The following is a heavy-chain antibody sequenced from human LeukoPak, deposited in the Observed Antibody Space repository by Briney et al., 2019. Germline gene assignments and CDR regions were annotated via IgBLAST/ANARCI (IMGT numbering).Heavy chain of an antibody. CDR3: ASSPGGFTMTELDY. V-gene: IGHV1-18*01. CDR2: ISAYNGNT. Sequence: ASVKVSCKASGYTFTSYGISWVRQAHGQGLEWMGWISAYNGNTNYAQKLQGRVTMTTDTSTSTAYMELRSLRSDDTAVYYCASSPGGFTMTELDYWGQGTLVTVSS. J-gene: IGHJ4*02. CDR1: GYTFTSYG. D-gene: IGHD3-22*01.